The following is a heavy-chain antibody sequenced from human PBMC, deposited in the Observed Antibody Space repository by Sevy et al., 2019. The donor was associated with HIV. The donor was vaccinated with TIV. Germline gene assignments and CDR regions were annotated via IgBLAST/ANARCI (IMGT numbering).Heavy chain of an antibody. CDR2: ISSSSSAT. CDR1: GFNFRDSY. V-gene: IGHV3-11*01. J-gene: IGHJ4*02. CDR3: ASPTINYFGTGAYYSDY. D-gene: IGHD3-22*01. Sequence: GGSLRLSCVASGFNFRDSYMTWVRQAPGKGLEWIAYISSSSSATYYADSVKGRFTISRDNSKNSLFLQIHSLRADDTAVYYCASPTINYFGTGAYYSDYWGQGTLVTVSS.